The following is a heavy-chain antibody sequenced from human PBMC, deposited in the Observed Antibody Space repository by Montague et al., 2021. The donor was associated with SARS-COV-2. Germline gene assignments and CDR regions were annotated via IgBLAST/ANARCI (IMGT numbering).Heavy chain of an antibody. Sequence: SETLSLTCSVSGDSIRTNYWSWIRQPPGKGLEWIGYVDNSDGTNYSPSLRSRVTISIDTANNRLSLNLGSVTAADTAVYYCAREYRLQYLEWTGTRYDYYGMDIWGQGTTVTVSS. V-gene: IGHV4-59*01. CDR1: GDSIRTNY. CDR2: VDNSDGT. J-gene: IGHJ6*02. CDR3: AREYRLQYLEWTGTRYDYYGMDI. D-gene: IGHD3-3*01.